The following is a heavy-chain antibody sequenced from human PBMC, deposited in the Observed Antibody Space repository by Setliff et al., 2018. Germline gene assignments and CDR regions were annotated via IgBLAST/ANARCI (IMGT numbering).Heavy chain of an antibody. D-gene: IGHD1-7*01. Sequence: SETLSLTCTVSGASISSGTYYWGWIRQPPGKGLEWIGRIHYLGTTYSNASLASRLTMSVDTSKNQFSLRLTSVTAADTAVYYCAKPSWNYVADWFDPWGQGTLVTVSS. CDR3: AKPSWNYVADWFDP. CDR1: GASISSGTYY. V-gene: IGHV4-39*01. CDR2: IHYLGTT. J-gene: IGHJ5*02.